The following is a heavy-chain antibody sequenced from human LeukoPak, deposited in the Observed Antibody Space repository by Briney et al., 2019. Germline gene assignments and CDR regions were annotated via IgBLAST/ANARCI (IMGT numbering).Heavy chain of an antibody. J-gene: IGHJ4*02. Sequence: TSETLSLTCTVSGGSISSRSYYCGWIRQPPGKGLEWIGSSYYSGSSYYNPSLKSRVTISVDTSKNQFSLKLSSVTAADTAVYYCASQRGYNYGYVDYWGQGTLVTVSS. CDR1: GGSISSRSYY. V-gene: IGHV4-39*01. D-gene: IGHD5-18*01. CDR2: SYYSGSS. CDR3: ASQRGYNYGYVDY.